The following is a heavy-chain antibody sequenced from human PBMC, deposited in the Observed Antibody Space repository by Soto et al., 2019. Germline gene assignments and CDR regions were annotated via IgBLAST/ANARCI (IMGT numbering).Heavy chain of an antibody. V-gene: IGHV1-69*06. Sequence: QERLVQSGAEVRKPGSSVKVSCKVTGGTSTRYAINWVRQAPGQGLEWRGGIVPMFGTSKYAQKFKGRVTITADTSTNIAYMELRSLRSEDTAVYYCTRGSEYDFWSGYLWGQGPLVSVSS. CDR1: GGTSTRYA. CDR2: IVPMFGTS. J-gene: IGHJ4*02. CDR3: TRGSEYDFWSGYL. D-gene: IGHD3-3*01.